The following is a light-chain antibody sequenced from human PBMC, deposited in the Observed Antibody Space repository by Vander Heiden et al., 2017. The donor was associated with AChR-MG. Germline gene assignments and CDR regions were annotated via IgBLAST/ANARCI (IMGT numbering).Light chain of an antibody. CDR2: EGN. J-gene: IGLJ3*02. V-gene: IGLV2-23*01. CDR3: CSYAGTNKWV. CDR1: SSDVGSYNL. Sequence: QTALTQPASVSGSPGQSITLPCTGSSSDVGSYNLVSWYQQHPGRAPKLIIYEGNKRPSGISNRFSGSKSGNTASLTISGLQAEDEADYYCCSYAGTNKWVFGGGTKMTVL.